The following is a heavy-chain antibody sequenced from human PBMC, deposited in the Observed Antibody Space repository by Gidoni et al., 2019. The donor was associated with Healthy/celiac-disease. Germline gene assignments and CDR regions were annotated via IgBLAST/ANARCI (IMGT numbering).Heavy chain of an antibody. CDR2: IIPIFGTA. V-gene: IGHV1-69*01. Sequence: QVQLVQSGAEVKKPGSSLKVSCKASGCTFSSYAISWVRQAPGQGLEWMGGIIPIFGTANYAQKFQGRVTITADESTSTAYMELSSLRSEDTAVYYCARAGVRGVIMVTNNWFDPWGQGTLVTVSS. CDR3: ARAGVRGVIMVTNNWFDP. CDR1: GCTFSSYA. D-gene: IGHD3-10*01. J-gene: IGHJ5*02.